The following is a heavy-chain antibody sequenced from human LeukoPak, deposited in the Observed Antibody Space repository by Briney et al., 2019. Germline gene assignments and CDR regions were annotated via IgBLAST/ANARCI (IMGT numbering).Heavy chain of an antibody. J-gene: IGHJ4*02. CDR2: ISSSGSAI. CDR3: VRVKGSYFDY. CDR1: GFPLSSYS. V-gene: IGHV3-48*01. D-gene: IGHD2-15*01. Sequence: PGGSLRLSCAASGFPLSSYSINWVRQAPGKGLEWVSYISSSGSAIYYVDSVKGRFTVSRDNAKNSLFLQMNSPRAEDTAAYYCVRVKGSYFDYWGQGALVTVSS.